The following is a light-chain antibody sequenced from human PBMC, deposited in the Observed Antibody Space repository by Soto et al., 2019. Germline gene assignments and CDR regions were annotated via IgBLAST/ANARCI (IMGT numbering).Light chain of an antibody. CDR1: QSVGST. Sequence: EIGMTQSPSTLSVSPGERATLSCRASQSVGSTLAWYQQKPGQVPRLLIYGASTRATGVPARFSGSGSGTDFTLTISSLQSEDFAVYYCQHYNQWPLTFGGGTKVDIK. CDR3: QHYNQWPLT. V-gene: IGKV3-15*01. CDR2: GAS. J-gene: IGKJ4*01.